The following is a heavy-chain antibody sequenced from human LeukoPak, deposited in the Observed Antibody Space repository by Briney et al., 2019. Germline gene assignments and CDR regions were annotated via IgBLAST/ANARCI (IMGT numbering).Heavy chain of an antibody. CDR3: ARGNGSYRYYFDY. D-gene: IGHD1-26*01. CDR1: GFTFSSYS. Sequence: GGSLRLSCAASGFTFSSYSMNWVRQAPGKGLEWVASISSGSSYIYYADSVKGRFTISRDNAKNSLYLQMNSLRAEDTAVYYCARGNGSYRYYFDYWGQGTLVTVSS. CDR2: ISSGSSYI. J-gene: IGHJ4*02. V-gene: IGHV3-21*01.